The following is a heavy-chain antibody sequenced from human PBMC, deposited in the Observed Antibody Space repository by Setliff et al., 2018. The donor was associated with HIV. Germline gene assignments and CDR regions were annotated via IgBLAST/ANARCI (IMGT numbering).Heavy chain of an antibody. J-gene: IGHJ6*04. D-gene: IGHD2-15*01. Sequence: SVKVSCKASGYTFTSYGISWVRQAPGQGLELMGGIIPIFGTPNYAQKFKGRLTITADESTSTVYMELSSLRSEDTAVYYCARDSRDIVVVIAPEPEPYYYYGMDVWGEGTTVTVSS. CDR1: GYTFTSYG. V-gene: IGHV1-69*13. CDR2: IIPIFGTP. CDR3: ARDSRDIVVVIAPEPEPYYYYGMDV.